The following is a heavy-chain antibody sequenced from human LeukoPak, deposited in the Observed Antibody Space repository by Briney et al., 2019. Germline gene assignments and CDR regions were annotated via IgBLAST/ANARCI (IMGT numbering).Heavy chain of an antibody. CDR3: ARGDDAVVPAMRWDY. J-gene: IGHJ4*02. Sequence: SETLSLTCAVYGGSFSGYYWSWIRQPPGKGLEWIGEINHSGSTNYNPSLKSRVTISVDTSKNQFSLKLSSVTAADTAVYYCARGDDAVVPAMRWDYWGQGTLVPVSS. V-gene: IGHV4-34*01. CDR1: GGSFSGYY. D-gene: IGHD2-21*02. CDR2: INHSGST.